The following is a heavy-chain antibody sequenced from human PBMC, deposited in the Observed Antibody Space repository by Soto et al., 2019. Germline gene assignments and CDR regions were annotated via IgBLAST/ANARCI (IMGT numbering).Heavy chain of an antibody. D-gene: IGHD6-19*01. CDR3: ATWWKEAGIGGNYYYGMDV. Sequence: QVQLVQSGAEVKKPGSSVKVSCKASGGTFNNYAFSWVRQAPGQGLEWLGGIMPIFGRPDYAQKFRDRVTSTADESTTTADTELSSLRSEDTAVYYCATWWKEAGIGGNYYYGMDVWGQGTTVTVSS. CDR2: IMPIFGRP. J-gene: IGHJ6*02. V-gene: IGHV1-69*12. CDR1: GGTFNNYA.